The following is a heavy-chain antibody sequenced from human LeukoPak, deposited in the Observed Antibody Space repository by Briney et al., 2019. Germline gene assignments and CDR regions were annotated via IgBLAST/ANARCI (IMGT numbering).Heavy chain of an antibody. Sequence: GGSLRLSCAVSGITLSNYGMSWVRQAPGKGLEWVANIKQDGSEKYYVDSVKGRFTISRDNAKNSLYLQMNSLRAEDTAVYYCLRDGYNWYYFDYWGQGTLVTVSS. J-gene: IGHJ4*02. D-gene: IGHD1-1*01. CDR3: LRDGYNWYYFDY. V-gene: IGHV3-7*01. CDR1: GITLSNYG. CDR2: IKQDGSEK.